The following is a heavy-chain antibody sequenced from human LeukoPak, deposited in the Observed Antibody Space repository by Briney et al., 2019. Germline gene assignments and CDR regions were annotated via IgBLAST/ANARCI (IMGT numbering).Heavy chain of an antibody. D-gene: IGHD3-10*01. CDR2: MNPNSGNT. CDR1: GYTFSNYD. J-gene: IGHJ5*02. CDR3: ARMNYYGSGNLNWFDP. Sequence: ASVKVSCKASGYTFSNYDINWVRQATGQGLEWMGWMNPNSGNTGYAQKFQGRVTMTRNTSTGTAYMELSSLRSEDTAMYFCARMNYYGSGNLNWFDPWGQGTLVTVSS. V-gene: IGHV1-8*01.